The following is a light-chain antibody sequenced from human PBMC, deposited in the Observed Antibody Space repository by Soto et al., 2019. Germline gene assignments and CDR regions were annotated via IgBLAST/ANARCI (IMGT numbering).Light chain of an antibody. CDR2: DTS. CDR1: ESVSTY. Sequence: EIVLAQSPATLSLSPGERATLSCRASESVSTYLAWYQQKPGQSPRLLIYDTSNRATGIPARFSGSGSGTDFTLTISSLEPEDFVVYYCQQRSNWPPTFGGGTKVDIK. V-gene: IGKV3-11*01. J-gene: IGKJ4*01. CDR3: QQRSNWPPT.